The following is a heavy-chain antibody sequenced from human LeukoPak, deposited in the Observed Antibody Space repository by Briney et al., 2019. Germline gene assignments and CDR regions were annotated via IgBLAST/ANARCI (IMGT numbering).Heavy chain of an antibody. CDR2: INRSGST. CDR3: ARSWVVVQRRFDY. CDR1: GGSFSGYY. Sequence: SETLSLTCAVYGGSFSGYYWSWIRQPPGKGLEWIGEINRSGSTNYNPSLKSRVTISVDTSKNQFSLKLSSVTAADTAVYYCARSWVVVQRRFDYWGQGTLVTVSS. D-gene: IGHD2-2*01. V-gene: IGHV4-34*01. J-gene: IGHJ4*02.